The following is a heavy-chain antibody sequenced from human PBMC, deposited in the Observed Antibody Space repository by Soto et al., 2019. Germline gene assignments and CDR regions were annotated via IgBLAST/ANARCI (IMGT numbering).Heavy chain of an antibody. D-gene: IGHD1-26*01. CDR2: IYPGDSDT. CDR1: GYMFSTYW. V-gene: IGHV5-51*01. J-gene: IGHJ4*02. Sequence: PVESLKISCKASGYMFSTYWICWLLQVPGKGPEWMAIIYPGDSDTRENPSFQGQVTISADKSSNTVHLQWRSLKASDTAIYYCARLGGIVDTGTWIQWGQGTPVTVSS. CDR3: ARLGGIVDTGTWIQ.